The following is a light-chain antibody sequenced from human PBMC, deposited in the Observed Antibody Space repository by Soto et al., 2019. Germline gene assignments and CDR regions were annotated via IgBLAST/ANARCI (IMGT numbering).Light chain of an antibody. J-gene: IGKJ5*01. V-gene: IGKV3-11*01. CDR1: QSVRTS. Sequence: LSQGKRANLCCRASQSVRTSLAWYQHKPGQAPRLVIYDASLRANGVPARFGGSGSGTDFTLTMNCLEPGDFAVYYCQQRNVWPPSTFGQGTRLEIK. CDR2: DAS. CDR3: QQRNVWPPST.